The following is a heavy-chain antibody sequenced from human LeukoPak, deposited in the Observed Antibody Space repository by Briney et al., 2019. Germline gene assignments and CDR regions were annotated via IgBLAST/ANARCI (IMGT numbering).Heavy chain of an antibody. Sequence: GGSLRLSCVASGFSFYDFAMLCVRKIPGKGVEWVSSVSWNSVDIAYAECVKGRFIISRDNAKNSLYLQMNSLRPEDMDLYYCVKDKGGFCSTTTCHSYFDYWGQGTQVTVSS. V-gene: IGHV3-9*03. J-gene: IGHJ4*02. CDR1: GFSFYDFA. D-gene: IGHD2-2*01. CDR3: VKDKGGFCSTTTCHSYFDY. CDR2: VSWNSVDI.